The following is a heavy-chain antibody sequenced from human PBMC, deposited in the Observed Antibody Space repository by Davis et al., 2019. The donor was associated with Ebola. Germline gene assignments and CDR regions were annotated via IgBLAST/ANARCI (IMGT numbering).Heavy chain of an antibody. CDR1: GFTFSSYS. Sequence: GESLKISCAASGFTFSSYSMNWVRQAPGKGLEWVSSISSSSSYIYYADSVKGRFTISRDNAKNSLYLQMNSLRAEDTAVYYCTTEDGYCSGGSCYSLDFQHWGQGTLVTVSS. V-gene: IGHV3-21*01. CDR2: ISSSSSYI. D-gene: IGHD2-15*01. CDR3: TTEDGYCSGGSCYSLDFQH. J-gene: IGHJ1*01.